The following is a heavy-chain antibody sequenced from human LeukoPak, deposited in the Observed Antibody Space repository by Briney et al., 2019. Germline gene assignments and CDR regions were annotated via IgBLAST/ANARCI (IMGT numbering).Heavy chain of an antibody. CDR1: GFTVSSNY. J-gene: IGHJ4*02. CDR3: ARDRRDWGSTDYFDY. Sequence: GGSLRLSCAASGFTVSSNYMSWVRQAPGKGLEWVSVIYSGGNTYYTDSVKGRFTISRDNSKNTLYLQMNSLRAEDTAVYYCARDRRDWGSTDYFDYWGQGTLVTVSS. V-gene: IGHV3-53*01. D-gene: IGHD7-27*01. CDR2: IYSGGNT.